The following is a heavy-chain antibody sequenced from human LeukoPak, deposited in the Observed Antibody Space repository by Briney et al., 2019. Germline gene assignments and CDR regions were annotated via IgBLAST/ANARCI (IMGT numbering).Heavy chain of an antibody. V-gene: IGHV1-2*02. Sequence: ASVKVSRTASGYTFIDYYVHWVRQAPGQGLEFMGWINPKSGVTSYARRFQARVSLSRDTSISTAYMELSRLRSADTAIYYCATTSIWTGYADDAFDIWGQGTMVIVSS. CDR1: GYTFIDYY. CDR3: ATTSIWTGYADDAFDI. D-gene: IGHD3-9*01. CDR2: INPKSGVT. J-gene: IGHJ3*02.